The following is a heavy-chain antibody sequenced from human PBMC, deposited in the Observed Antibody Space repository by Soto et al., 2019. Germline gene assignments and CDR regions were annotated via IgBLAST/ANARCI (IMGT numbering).Heavy chain of an antibody. J-gene: IGHJ4*02. V-gene: IGHV1-8*01. CDR3: ARGLWFGESPSY. Sequence: ASVKVSCKASGYTFTSYDINWVRQATGQGLEWMGWMNPNSGNTGYAQKFQGRVTMTRNTSISTAYMELSSLRSEDTAVYYCARGLWFGESPSYWGQGTRVTVSS. D-gene: IGHD3-10*01. CDR2: MNPNSGNT. CDR1: GYTFTSYD.